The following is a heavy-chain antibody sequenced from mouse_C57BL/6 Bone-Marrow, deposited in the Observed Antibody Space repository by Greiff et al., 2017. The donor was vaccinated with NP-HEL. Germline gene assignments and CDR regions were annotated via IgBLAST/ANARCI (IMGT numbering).Heavy chain of an antibody. CDR1: GYTFTSYW. V-gene: IGHV1-53*01. Sequence: QVQLKQPGTELVKPGASVKLSCKASGYTFTSYWMHWVKQRPGQGLEWIGNINPSNGGTNYTEKFKSKATLTVDKSSSTAYMQLSSLTSEDSAVYYCARRHYSNYWFDYWGQGTTLTVSS. CDR2: INPSNGGT. J-gene: IGHJ2*01. CDR3: ARRHYSNYWFDY. D-gene: IGHD2-5*01.